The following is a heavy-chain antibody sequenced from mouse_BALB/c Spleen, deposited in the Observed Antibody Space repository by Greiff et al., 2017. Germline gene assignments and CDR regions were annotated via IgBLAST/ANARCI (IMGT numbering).Heavy chain of an antibody. CDR1: GFTFSSYG. Sequence: EVKVVESGGGLVQPGGSLKLSCAASGFTFSSYGMSWVRQTPDKRLELVATINSNGGSTYYPDSVKGRFTISRDNAKNTLYLQMSSLKSEDTAMYYCARGDYGSSYYYAMDYWGQGTSVTVSS. D-gene: IGHD1-1*01. CDR3: ARGDYGSSYYYAMDY. V-gene: IGHV5-6-3*01. CDR2: INSNGGST. J-gene: IGHJ4*01.